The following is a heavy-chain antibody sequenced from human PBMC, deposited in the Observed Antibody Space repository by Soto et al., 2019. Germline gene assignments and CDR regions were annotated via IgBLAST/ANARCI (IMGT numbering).Heavy chain of an antibody. Sequence: GGSLRLSCEASGFTFSSYGMHWVRQAPGKGLEWVAVISYDGSNKYYADSVKGRFTISRDNSKNTLYLQMNSLRAEDTAVYYCAKDDIAGSLDYWGQGTLVTVSS. D-gene: IGHD2-15*01. CDR3: AKDDIAGSLDY. V-gene: IGHV3-30*18. CDR1: GFTFSSYG. J-gene: IGHJ4*02. CDR2: ISYDGSNK.